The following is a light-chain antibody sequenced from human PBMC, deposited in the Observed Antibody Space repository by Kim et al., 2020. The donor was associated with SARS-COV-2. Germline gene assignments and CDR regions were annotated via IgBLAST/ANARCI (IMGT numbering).Light chain of an antibody. CDR1: QSVSSGY. CDR3: QQYGTSFST. J-gene: IGKJ1*01. CDR2: GAS. V-gene: IGKV3-20*01. Sequence: SPGERATLSCRASQSVSSGYFAWYQQKPGQAPSLLIYGASNRATGIPDRFSGSGSGTDFTLTISRLEPEDFAVYYCQQYGTSFSTFGQGTKVDIK.